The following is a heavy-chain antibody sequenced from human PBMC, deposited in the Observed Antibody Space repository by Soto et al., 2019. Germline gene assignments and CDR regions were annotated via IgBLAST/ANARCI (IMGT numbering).Heavy chain of an antibody. J-gene: IGHJ4*02. CDR2: IKQDGSEI. CDR1: GITFRNSW. Sequence: GGSLRLSCAGSGITFRNSWMSWIRQAPGKGLEWVANIKQDGSEISYADSVKGRFAISRDNVKNSLYLHMNSLRVDDSAVYYCAGSSGWLCDYWGQGTLVTVSS. V-gene: IGHV3-7*01. CDR3: AGSSGWLCDY. D-gene: IGHD6-19*01.